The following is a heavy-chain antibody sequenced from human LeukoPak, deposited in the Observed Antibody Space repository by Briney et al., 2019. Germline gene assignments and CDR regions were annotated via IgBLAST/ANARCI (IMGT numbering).Heavy chain of an antibody. J-gene: IGHJ6*03. D-gene: IGHD2-2*01. CDR2: INHSGST. CDR3: ARGTSSRTHYYYYMDV. V-gene: IGHV4-34*01. Sequence: SETLSLTCAVYGGSFSGYYWSWIRQPPGKGLEWIGEINHSGSTNYNPSLKSRVTISVDTSKNQFSLKLSSVTAADTAVYYCARGTSSRTHYYYYMDVWGKGTTVTVSS. CDR1: GGSFSGYY.